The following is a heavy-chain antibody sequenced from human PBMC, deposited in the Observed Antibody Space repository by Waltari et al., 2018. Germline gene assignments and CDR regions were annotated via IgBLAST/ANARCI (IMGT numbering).Heavy chain of an antibody. V-gene: IGHV3-23*01. J-gene: IGHJ6*02. Sequence: EVQLLESGGGLVQPGGSLRLSCAASGFTFSSYAMSWVRQAPGQGLEWVSAISGSGGSTYYADSVKGRFTISRDNSKNTLYLQMNSLRAEDTAVYYCAKARRDGYNKDYYYYGMDVWGQGTTVTVSS. CDR2: ISGSGGST. CDR3: AKARRDGYNKDYYYYGMDV. D-gene: IGHD5-12*01. CDR1: GFTFSSYA.